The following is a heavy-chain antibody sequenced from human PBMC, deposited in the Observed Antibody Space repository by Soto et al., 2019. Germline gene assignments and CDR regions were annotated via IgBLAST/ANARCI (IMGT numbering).Heavy chain of an antibody. J-gene: IGHJ6*02. D-gene: IGHD2-8*01. CDR1: GYSFTTYG. V-gene: IGHV1-18*01. CDR2: ISGYNGDT. Sequence: GAPVKVSFKASGYSFTTYGISWVRQAPGQGLEWMGWISGYNGDTSNAQNFQDRVTMTIDRSTTTAYLELRSLTSDDTAVYYCAKNGHPPYYYYGMDVWGQGTTVTVSS. CDR3: AKNGHPPYYYYGMDV.